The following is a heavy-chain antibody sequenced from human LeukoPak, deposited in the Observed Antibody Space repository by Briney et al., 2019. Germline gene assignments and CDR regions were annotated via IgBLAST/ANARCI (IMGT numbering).Heavy chain of an antibody. Sequence: GGSLRLSCAASGFTFSSYSMNWVRQAPGKGLEWVSSISSSSSYIYYADSVKGRFTISRDNAKNSLYLQMNSLRAEDTAVYYCAKGSRYYYYYYMDVWGKGTTVTVSS. CDR2: ISSSSSYI. CDR1: GFTFSSYS. J-gene: IGHJ6*03. V-gene: IGHV3-21*01. D-gene: IGHD6-13*01. CDR3: AKGSRYYYYYYMDV.